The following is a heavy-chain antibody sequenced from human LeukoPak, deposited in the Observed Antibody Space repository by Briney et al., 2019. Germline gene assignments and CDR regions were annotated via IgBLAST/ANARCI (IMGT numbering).Heavy chain of an antibody. V-gene: IGHV3-9*01. CDR2: ISWNSGSI. CDR3: AKDIGARLSPRYYFDY. CDR1: GFTFSSYA. J-gene: IGHJ4*02. Sequence: GGSLRLSCAASGFTFSSYAMHWVRQAPGKGLEGVSGISWNSGSIGYADSVKGRFTISRDNAKNSLYLQMNSLRAEDTALYYCAKDIGARLSPRYYFDYWGQGPLVTVSS.